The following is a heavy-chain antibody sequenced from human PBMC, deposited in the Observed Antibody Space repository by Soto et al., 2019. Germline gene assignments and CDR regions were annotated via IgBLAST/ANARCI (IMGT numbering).Heavy chain of an antibody. D-gene: IGHD4-17*01. V-gene: IGHV4-59*08. CDR3: ARHDSETTVVPRVAFHI. J-gene: IGHJ3*02. CDR2: IYYSGST. CDR1: GGSISSYY. Sequence: QVQLQESGPGLVKPSETLSLTCTVSGGSISSYYWSWIRQPPGKGLEWIGYIYYSGSTNYNPSLKSRVPHSVGTPRHLFALKLSTVTAADTAVYYCARHDSETTVVPRVAFHIWGQGTMVPVSS.